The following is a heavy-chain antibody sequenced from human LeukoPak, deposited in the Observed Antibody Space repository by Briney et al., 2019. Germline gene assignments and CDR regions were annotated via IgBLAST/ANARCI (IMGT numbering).Heavy chain of an antibody. J-gene: IGHJ6*02. CDR2: INTYNDNT. CDR3: ARTPCTTTCYMYYGMDV. Sequence: ASVKVSCKASGYTFTNYGLNWVRQAPGQGLEWMGWINTYNDNTNYVQKFQGRVTMTTDTSTSTAYMELRSLSSDDTAVYYCARTPCTTTCYMYYGMDVWGQGTTVTVSS. V-gene: IGHV1-18*01. D-gene: IGHD2-2*02. CDR1: GYTFTNYG.